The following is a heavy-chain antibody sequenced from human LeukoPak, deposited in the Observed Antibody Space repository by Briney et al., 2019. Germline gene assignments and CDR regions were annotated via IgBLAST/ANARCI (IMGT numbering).Heavy chain of an antibody. V-gene: IGHV3-30*02. J-gene: IGHJ4*02. D-gene: IGHD6-13*01. CDR1: GFTFSSYD. CDR2: IRYDGSNK. Sequence: PGGSLRLSCAASGFTFSSYDMHWVRQGPGRGLEWVAFIRYDGSNKYYADSVKGRFTISRDNSKNTLYLQTNSLRAEDTAVYYCAKDLGSRDGYYFDYWGQGTLVTVSS. CDR3: AKDLGSRDGYYFDY.